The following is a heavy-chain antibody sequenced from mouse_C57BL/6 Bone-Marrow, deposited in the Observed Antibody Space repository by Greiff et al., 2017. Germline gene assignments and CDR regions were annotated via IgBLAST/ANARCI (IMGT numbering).Heavy chain of an antibody. CDR3: ARSGDVYYVDD. J-gene: IGHJ2*01. Sequence: VQLQESGPELVKPGASVKISCKASGYAFSSSWMNWVKQRPGKGLEWIGRIYPGDGDTNYNGKFKGKATLTADKSSSTAYMQLSSLTSEDSAVYFCARSGDVYYVDDWGQGTTLTVSS. D-gene: IGHD3-1*01. CDR1: GYAFSSSW. CDR2: IYPGDGDT. V-gene: IGHV1-82*01.